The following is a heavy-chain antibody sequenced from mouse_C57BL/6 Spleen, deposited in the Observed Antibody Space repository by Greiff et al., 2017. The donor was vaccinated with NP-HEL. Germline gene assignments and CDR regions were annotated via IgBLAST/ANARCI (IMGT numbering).Heavy chain of an antibody. CDR1: GFTFSSYA. J-gene: IGHJ3*01. V-gene: IGHV5-4*01. CDR3: ARDKGFAY. CDR2: ISDGGRYT. Sequence: EVQGVESGGGLVKPGGSLKLSCAASGFTFSSYAMSWVRQTPEKRLEWVATISDGGRYTYYPDNVKGRFTISRDNAKNNLYLQMSHLKSEDTAMYYCARDKGFAYWGQGTLVTVSA.